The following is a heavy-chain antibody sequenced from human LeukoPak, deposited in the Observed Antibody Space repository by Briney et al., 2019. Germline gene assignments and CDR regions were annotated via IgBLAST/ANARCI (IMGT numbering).Heavy chain of an antibody. J-gene: IGHJ6*02. CDR3: ARGLWLHTYYYDSSGARRYGMDV. V-gene: IGHV3-66*01. Sequence: GGSLRLSCAASGFAVSSNYMSWVRQAPGKGLEWVSVIYSGGSTYYADSVKGRFTISRDNSKNTLYLQMNSLRAEDTAVYYCARGLWLHTYYYDSSGARRYGMDVWGQGTTVTVSS. CDR1: GFAVSSNY. CDR2: IYSGGST. D-gene: IGHD3-22*01.